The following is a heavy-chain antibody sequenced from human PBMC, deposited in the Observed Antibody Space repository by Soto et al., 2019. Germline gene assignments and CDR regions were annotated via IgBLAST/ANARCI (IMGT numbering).Heavy chain of an antibody. J-gene: IGHJ5*02. D-gene: IGHD2-15*01. CDR3: ARGSLGYCSGGSCRRANWFDP. CDR2: IYYSGST. CDR1: GGSISSSSYY. Sequence: SETLSLTCTVSGGSISSSSYYWGWIRQPPGKGLEWIGSIYYSGSTYYNPSLKSRVTISVDTSKNQFSLKLSSVTAADTAVYYCARGSLGYCSGGSCRRANWFDPWGQGTLVTVSS. V-gene: IGHV4-39*01.